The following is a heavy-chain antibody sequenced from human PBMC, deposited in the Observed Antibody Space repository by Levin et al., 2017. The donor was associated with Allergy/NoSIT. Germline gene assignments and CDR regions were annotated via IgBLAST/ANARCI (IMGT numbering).Heavy chain of an antibody. J-gene: IGHJ2*01. D-gene: IGHD1-26*01. Sequence: SETLSLTCAVSASSINSDYLWGWIRQPPGKGLEWIGTIYHSGSTYYNPSLKSRVTMSVDTSTNQFSLKLSSVTAADAAVYYCARAVSGGYYVDYWYFDLWGRGTLVTVSS. CDR3: ARAVSGGYYVDYWYFDL. CDR2: IYHSGST. V-gene: IGHV4-38-2*01. CDR1: ASSINSDYL.